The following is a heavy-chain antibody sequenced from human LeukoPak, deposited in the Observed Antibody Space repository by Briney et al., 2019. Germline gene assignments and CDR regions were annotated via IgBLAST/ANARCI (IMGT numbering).Heavy chain of an antibody. CDR2: IYYSGST. CDR3: ARVGEGVNWFDP. Sequence: PSETLSLTCTVSGGSIRNYYWSWIRQPPGKGLEWIGYIYYSGSTNCNPSLKSRVTISVDTSKNQFSLKLSSVTAADTAVYYCARVGEGVNWFDPWGQGTLVTVST. D-gene: IGHD3-16*01. J-gene: IGHJ5*02. V-gene: IGHV4-59*08. CDR1: GGSIRNYY.